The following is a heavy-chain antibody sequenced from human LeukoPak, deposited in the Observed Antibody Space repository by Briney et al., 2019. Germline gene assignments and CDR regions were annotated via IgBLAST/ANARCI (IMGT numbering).Heavy chain of an antibody. J-gene: IGHJ4*02. D-gene: IGHD6-13*01. V-gene: IGHV4-59*01. CDR2: IYHSGST. CDR3: ARDYSTSSEGDYFDY. CDR1: GASITTYY. Sequence: SETLSLTCTVSGASITTYYWTWIRQPPGKGLEWIGYIYHSGSTNYNPSLKSRVTISLDTSRNQFSLRLSSVTAADTAVYFCARDYSTSSEGDYFDYWGQGSLVTVSS.